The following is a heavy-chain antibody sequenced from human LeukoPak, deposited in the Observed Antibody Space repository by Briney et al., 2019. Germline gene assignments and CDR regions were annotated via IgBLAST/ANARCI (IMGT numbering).Heavy chain of an antibody. CDR1: SGSISTYY. J-gene: IGHJ6*02. CDR3: ARASYDYFYGMDV. Sequence: PSETLSLTCTVSSGSISTYYWSWIRQPPGKGLEWIGYIYYTGSTNYNPSLRSRVTMSVHTSKKHFSLKLSSVTAADTAVYYCARASYDYFYGMDVWGQGTTVTVSS. V-gene: IGHV4-59*01. CDR2: IYYTGST.